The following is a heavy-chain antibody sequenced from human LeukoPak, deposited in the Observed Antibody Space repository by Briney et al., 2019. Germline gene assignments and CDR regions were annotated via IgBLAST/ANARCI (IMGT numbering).Heavy chain of an antibody. CDR1: GFTFSSYW. Sequence: SGGSLRLSCAASGFTFSSYWMSWVRQAPGKGLEWVANTKQDGSEKYYVDSVKGRFTISRDNAKNSLYLQMNSLRAEDTAVYFCARGLAAAYDYNWLDPWGQGILVTVSS. CDR2: TKQDGSEK. D-gene: IGHD5-12*01. CDR3: ARGLAAAYDYNWLDP. J-gene: IGHJ5*02. V-gene: IGHV3-7*01.